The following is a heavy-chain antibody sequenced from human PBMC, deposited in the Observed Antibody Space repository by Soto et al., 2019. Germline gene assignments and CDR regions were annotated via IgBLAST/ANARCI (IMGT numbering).Heavy chain of an antibody. J-gene: IGHJ1*01. Sequence: ASVKGSCKASGYTFTGDYMHWVRQAPGQGLEWMGWINPNSGGTNYAQKFQGWVTMTRDTSISTAYMELSRLRSDDTAVYYCARDQSPLGTIFGVAIKYFQHWGQGTLVTVSS. CDR1: GYTFTGDY. V-gene: IGHV1-2*04. D-gene: IGHD3-3*01. CDR3: ARDQSPLGTIFGVAIKYFQH. CDR2: INPNSGGT.